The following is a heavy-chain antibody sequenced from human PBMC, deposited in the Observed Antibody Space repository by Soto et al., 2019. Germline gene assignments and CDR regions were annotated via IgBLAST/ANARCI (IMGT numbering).Heavy chain of an antibody. CDR3: ARARGPSMLRYYYGLDV. D-gene: IGHD3-10*02. CDR1: GYTFTGYY. CDR2: IIPVFGAA. Sequence: ASVKVSCKASGYTFTGYYMHWVRQAPGQGLEGMGGIIPVFGAANYTQKFQGRVTITADESTRTVYMELSSLRSEDTAVYYCARARGPSMLRYYYGLDVWGQGTTVTVSS. V-gene: IGHV1-69*13. J-gene: IGHJ6*02.